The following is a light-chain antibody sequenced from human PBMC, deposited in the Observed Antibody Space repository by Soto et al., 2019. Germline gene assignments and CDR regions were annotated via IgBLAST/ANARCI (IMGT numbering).Light chain of an antibody. CDR1: QSISNF. CDR2: AAS. CDR3: QQSFSTPQA. J-gene: IGKJ2*01. Sequence: DIQMTQSPSSLSASLGDRVTITCRASQSISNFLIWYQQKPGKAPKLLIYAASSLQSGVPSRFSGSGSGTDFTLTISSLQPEDFATYYCQQSFSTPQAFGQGTKLEI. V-gene: IGKV1-39*01.